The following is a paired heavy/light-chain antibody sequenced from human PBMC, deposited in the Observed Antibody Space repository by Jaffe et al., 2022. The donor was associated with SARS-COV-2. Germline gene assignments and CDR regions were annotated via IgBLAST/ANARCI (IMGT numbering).Heavy chain of an antibody. CDR2: IKGDGSEK. V-gene: IGHV3-7*01. D-gene: IGHD3-16*01. Sequence: EVQLVESGGGLVQPGGSLRLSCAASGFIFSNYWMSWVRQAPGKGLEWVATIKGDGSEKNYVDSVKGRFTISRDYTENSVYLQMNSLRADDTAVYYCARWRRSQSEFTHWGQGALVAVSS. J-gene: IGHJ4*02. CDR3: ARWRRSQSEFTH. CDR1: GFIFSNYW.
Light chain of an antibody. CDR3: QQSYSPPPMT. V-gene: IGKV1-39*01. J-gene: IGKJ4*01. CDR2: ATS. Sequence: DIQMTQSPSSLSASVGDRVTITCRTSQSVNTYLNWYQQKPGKAPNLLIYATSNLQSGVPSRFSGSGFGTDFTLTISSLQPEDFATYYCQQSYSPPPMTFGGGTKVEIK. CDR1: QSVNTY.